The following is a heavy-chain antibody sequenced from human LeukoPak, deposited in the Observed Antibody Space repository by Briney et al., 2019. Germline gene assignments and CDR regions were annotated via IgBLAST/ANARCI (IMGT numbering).Heavy chain of an antibody. V-gene: IGHV3-33*06. J-gene: IGHJ4*02. CDR3: AKFYDISTGYFDC. CDR2: IWYDGSNK. Sequence: GGSLRLSCAASGFTFRSYGMVWVRQAPGKGLEWVALIWYDGSNKNYADSVKGRFTISKDNSKNTLYLQMNSLRAEDTAVYYCAKFYDISTGYFDCWGQGTLVTVSS. D-gene: IGHD3-9*01. CDR1: GFTFRSYG.